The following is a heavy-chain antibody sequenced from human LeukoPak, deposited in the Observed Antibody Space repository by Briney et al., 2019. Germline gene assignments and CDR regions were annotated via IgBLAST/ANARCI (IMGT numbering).Heavy chain of an antibody. Sequence: PGGSLRLSCAASGFTFSSYAMSWVRQAPGKGLEWVSAISCSGGSTYYADSVKGRFTISRDNSKNTLYLQMNSLRAEDTAVYYCAKAGVVLLWFGEHNWFDHWGQGTLVTVSS. V-gene: IGHV3-23*01. J-gene: IGHJ5*02. D-gene: IGHD3-10*01. CDR1: GFTFSSYA. CDR2: ISCSGGST. CDR3: AKAGVVLLWFGEHNWFDH.